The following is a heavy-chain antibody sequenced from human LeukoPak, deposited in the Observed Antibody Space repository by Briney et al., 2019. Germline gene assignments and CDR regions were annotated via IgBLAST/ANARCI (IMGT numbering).Heavy chain of an antibody. CDR3: AGAPRVAKDYYFDY. J-gene: IGHJ4*02. D-gene: IGHD5-12*01. V-gene: IGHV4-59*01. Sequence: SETLSLTCTVSGGSISSYYWSWLRQPPGKGLEWIGYIYYSGSTNYNPSLKSRVTISVDTSKNQFSLKLSSVTAADTAVYYCAGAPRVAKDYYFDYWGQGTLVTVSS. CDR1: GGSISSYY. CDR2: IYYSGST.